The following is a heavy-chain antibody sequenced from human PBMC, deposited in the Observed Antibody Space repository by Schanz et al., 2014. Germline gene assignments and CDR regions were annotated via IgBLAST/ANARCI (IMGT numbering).Heavy chain of an antibody. J-gene: IGHJ4*02. D-gene: IGHD6-13*01. V-gene: IGHV3-23*01. CDR1: GFTFGDYA. CDR2: INTGVNT. CDR3: ARGLIAAAGGAFDY. Sequence: EVQLLESGGGLVQPGGSLRLSCAASGFTFGDYAMTWVRQAPGKVLEWVSAINTGVNTYYADSVRGRFTMSRDNSKNTLYLQMNSLRAGDAAVYYCARGLIAAAGGAFDYWGQGTLVAVSA.